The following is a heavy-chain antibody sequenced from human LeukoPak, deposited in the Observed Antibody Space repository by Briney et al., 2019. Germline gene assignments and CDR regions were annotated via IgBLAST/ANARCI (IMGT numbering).Heavy chain of an antibody. CDR2: ISGDGGRT. CDR1: GFIFSDYN. V-gene: IGHV3-43*02. D-gene: IGHD5/OR15-5a*01. Sequence: GGSLRLSCAASGFIFSDYNMHWVRQVPGKGLEWVSIISGDGGRTSYADSVKGRVTISRDNSKNSLYLQMKSLRTEDTAFYYCAKGVSGSIDSWGQGTLVTVSS. CDR3: AKGVSGSIDS. J-gene: IGHJ4*02.